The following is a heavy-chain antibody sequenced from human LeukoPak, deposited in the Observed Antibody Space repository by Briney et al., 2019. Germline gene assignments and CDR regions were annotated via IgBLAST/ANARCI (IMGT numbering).Heavy chain of an antibody. CDR1: GDSVSSDSAA. Sequence: RSQTLSLTCAISGDSVSSDSAAWNWIRQSPSRGLEWLGRTYYRSKWYNDYAVSVKSRITINPDTSKNQFSLQLNSVTPEDTAVYYCARGCSSTSCYWGAFDIWGQGTLVTVSS. V-gene: IGHV6-1*01. CDR2: TYYRSKWYN. D-gene: IGHD2-2*01. CDR3: ARGCSSTSCYWGAFDI. J-gene: IGHJ3*02.